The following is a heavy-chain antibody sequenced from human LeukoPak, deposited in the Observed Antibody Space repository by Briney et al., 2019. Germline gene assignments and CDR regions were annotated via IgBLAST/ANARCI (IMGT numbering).Heavy chain of an antibody. V-gene: IGHV3-30*04. CDR1: GFTFSSYA. CDR3: AREVSFAMVRGPTRYFDY. CDR2: ISYDGSNK. Sequence: PGGSLRLSCAASGFTFSSYAMHWVRQAPGKGLEWVAVISYDGSNKHYADSVKGRFTISRDNSKNTLYLYMSSLRAEDTAVYYCAREVSFAMVRGPTRYFDYWGQGTLVTVSS. J-gene: IGHJ4*02. D-gene: IGHD3-10*01.